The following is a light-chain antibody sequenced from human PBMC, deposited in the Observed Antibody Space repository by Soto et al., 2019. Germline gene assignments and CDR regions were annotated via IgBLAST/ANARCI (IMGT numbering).Light chain of an antibody. J-gene: IGKJ1*01. V-gene: IGKV1-39*01. Sequence: DIQMTQSPSSQSASVGDRVTITCRASQSISSYLNWYQQKPGKAPKLLIYAASSLQSGVPSRFSGSGSGTDFTVTISSLQPEDFATYYCQQSYSTLKTFGQGTKVDIK. CDR1: QSISSY. CDR3: QQSYSTLKT. CDR2: AAS.